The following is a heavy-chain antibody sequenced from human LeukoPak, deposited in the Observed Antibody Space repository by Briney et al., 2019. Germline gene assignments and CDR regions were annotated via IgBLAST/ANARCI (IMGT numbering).Heavy chain of an antibody. V-gene: IGHV3-23*01. D-gene: IGHD2-15*01. CDR2: ISGSGDNT. J-gene: IGHJ4*02. Sequence: GGSLRLSCAASGFTFSSYAMSWVRQAPGQGLAWVSTISGSGDNTYYADSVKGRFTISRDNSKNTLYVQMNSRRAEDTAIYYCAKGRGYCSGGSCYSDYWGQGTLVTVSS. CDR3: AKGRGYCSGGSCYSDY. CDR1: GFTFSSYA.